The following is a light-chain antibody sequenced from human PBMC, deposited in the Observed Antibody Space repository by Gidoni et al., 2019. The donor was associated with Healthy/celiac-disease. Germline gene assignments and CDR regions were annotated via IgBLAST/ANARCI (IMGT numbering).Light chain of an antibody. J-gene: IGKJ2*01. Sequence: DNQMPPSPSSLSASVGDRVTITCRASQSISSYLNWYQQKPGKAPKLLIYAASSLQSGVPSRFSGSGSGTDFTLTISSLQPEDFATYYCQQSYSTPPTFGQGTKLEIK. CDR2: AAS. CDR3: QQSYSTPPT. V-gene: IGKV1-39*01. CDR1: QSISSY.